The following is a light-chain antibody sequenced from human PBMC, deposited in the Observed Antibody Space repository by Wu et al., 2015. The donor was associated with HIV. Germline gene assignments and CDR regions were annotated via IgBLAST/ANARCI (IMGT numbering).Light chain of an antibody. J-gene: IGKJ5*01. Sequence: EIVLTQSPDTLSASVGQRVTLSCRASQSVSSGYVAWCQHKPGQAPRLLISETSTRAAGVPDRFGGSGSATDFTLTIGRLESEDFAIYFVQQYGNSPITFGQGTRLEIQ. CDR1: QSVSSGY. V-gene: IGKV3-20*01. CDR3: QQYGNSPIT. CDR2: ETS.